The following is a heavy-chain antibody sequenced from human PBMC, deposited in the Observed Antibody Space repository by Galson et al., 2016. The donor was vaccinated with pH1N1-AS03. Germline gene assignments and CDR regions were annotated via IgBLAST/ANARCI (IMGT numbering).Heavy chain of an antibody. Sequence: SLRLSCAGARLTFSTHDMYWVRQPPGKGLEWVSASGTAGDTYYAGSVKGRFTISRENAKNSLYLQMNSLRAGDTAVYYCARGKEGYFYGMDVWGQGTTVTVSS. CDR1: RLTFSTHD. V-gene: IGHV3-13*01. CDR3: ARGKEGYFYGMDV. J-gene: IGHJ6*02. D-gene: IGHD3-10*01. CDR2: SGTAGDT.